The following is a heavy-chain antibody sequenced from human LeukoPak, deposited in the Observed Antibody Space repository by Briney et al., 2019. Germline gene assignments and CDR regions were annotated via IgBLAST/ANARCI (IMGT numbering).Heavy chain of an antibody. V-gene: IGHV3-23*01. J-gene: IGHJ4*02. CDR3: AKARDYGDERSDFDY. CDR2: ISGSGGST. D-gene: IGHD4-17*01. CDR1: GFTFSSYA. Sequence: GGSLRLSCAASGFTFSSYAMSWVRQAPGKGLGWVSAISGSGGSTYYADSVKGRFTISRDNSKNTLYLQTNSLRAEDTAVYYCAKARDYGDERSDFDYWGQGTLVTVSS.